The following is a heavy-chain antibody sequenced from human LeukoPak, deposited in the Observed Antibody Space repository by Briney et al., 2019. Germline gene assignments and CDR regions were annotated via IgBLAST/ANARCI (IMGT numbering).Heavy chain of an antibody. D-gene: IGHD3-22*01. V-gene: IGHV3-23*01. J-gene: IGHJ4*02. CDR3: ARPYYYDSSGYYDLFDY. Sequence: GGSLRLSCAASGFTFSSYAMSWVRQAPGKGLEWVSAIRGSGGSTYYADSVKGRFTISRDNSKNTLYLQMNSLRAEDTAVYYCARPYYYDSSGYYDLFDYWGQGTLVTVSS. CDR2: IRGSGGST. CDR1: GFTFSSYA.